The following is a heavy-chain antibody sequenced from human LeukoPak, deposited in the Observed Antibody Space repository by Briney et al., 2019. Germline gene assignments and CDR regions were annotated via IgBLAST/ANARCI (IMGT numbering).Heavy chain of an antibody. V-gene: IGHV4-61*02. Sequence: SQTLSLTCTVSGGYINSGNYYWNWIRQPAGKGLEWIGRIYISGAINYNPSLKSRVTISVDTSNNQFSLRLTSVTAADTAVYFCARHPSSSWHADYWGHGTLVTVSS. CDR3: ARHPSSSWHADY. CDR1: GGYINSGNYY. D-gene: IGHD6-6*01. CDR2: IYISGAI. J-gene: IGHJ4*01.